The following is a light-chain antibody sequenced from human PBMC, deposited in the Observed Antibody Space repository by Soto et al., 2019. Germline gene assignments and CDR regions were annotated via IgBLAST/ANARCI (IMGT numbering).Light chain of an antibody. J-gene: IGKJ1*01. CDR2: KAS. V-gene: IGKV1-5*03. CDR3: QQYNDYPCT. CDR1: QSISVW. Sequence: DIQMTQSPSTLSASVGDRVTITCRASQSISVWLAWYQQKPGKAPKLLIYKASSLESEVPSRFSGSGSGTEFPLTVSSLQPDDFAAYYCQQYNDYPCTFGQGTKVEIK.